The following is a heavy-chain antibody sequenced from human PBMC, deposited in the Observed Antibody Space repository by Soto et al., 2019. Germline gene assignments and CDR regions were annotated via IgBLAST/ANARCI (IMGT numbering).Heavy chain of an antibody. CDR2: IYWDDDK. CDR1: GFSLSTSGVG. CDR3: AHTKLDSSGWYYFDY. V-gene: IGHV2-5*02. D-gene: IGHD6-13*01. J-gene: IGHJ4*02. Sequence: QITLKESGPTLVKPTQTLTLTWSFSGFSLSTSGVGVGWIRQPPGKALEWLALIYWDDDKRYSPSLKSRLTITKDTSKNQVVLTMTNMDPVDTATYYCAHTKLDSSGWYYFDYWGQGTLVTVSS.